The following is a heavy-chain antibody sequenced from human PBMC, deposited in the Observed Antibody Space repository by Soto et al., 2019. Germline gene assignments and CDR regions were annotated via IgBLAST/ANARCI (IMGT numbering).Heavy chain of an antibody. V-gene: IGHV3-23*01. Sequence: GGSLRLSCAASGFTFSSYAMSWVRQAPGKGLEWVSAISGSGGSTYYADSVKGRFTISRDNSKNTLYLQMNSLRAEDTAVYYCASPDPEIIVVVPAAMIDYYYGMDVWGQGTTVTVSS. CDR2: ISGSGGST. CDR3: ASPDPEIIVVVPAAMIDYYYGMDV. D-gene: IGHD2-2*01. J-gene: IGHJ6*02. CDR1: GFTFSSYA.